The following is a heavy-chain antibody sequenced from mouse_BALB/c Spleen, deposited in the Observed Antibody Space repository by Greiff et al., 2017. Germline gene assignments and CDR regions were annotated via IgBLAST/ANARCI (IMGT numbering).Heavy chain of an antibody. J-gene: IGHJ2*01. V-gene: IGHV2-6-7*01. D-gene: IGHD1-1*01. CDR1: GFSLTGYG. Sequence: QVQLQQSGPGLVAPSQSLSITCTVSGFSLTGYGVNWVRQPPGKGLEWLGMIWGDGSTDYNSALKSRLSISKDNSKSQVFLKMNSLQTDDTARYYCARARDYYGSTIYFDYWGQGTTLTVSS. CDR3: ARARDYYGSTIYFDY. CDR2: IWGDGST.